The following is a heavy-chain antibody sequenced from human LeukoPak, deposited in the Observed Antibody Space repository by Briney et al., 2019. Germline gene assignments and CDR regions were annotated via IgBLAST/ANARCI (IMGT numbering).Heavy chain of an antibody. V-gene: IGHV1-18*01. J-gene: IGHJ6*03. CDR1: GGTFSSYA. Sequence: GSSVKVSCKASGGTFSSYAISWVRQAPGQGLEWMGWISAYNGNTNYAQKLQGRVTMTTDTSTSTAYMELRSLRSDDTAVYYCARIGYCSSTSCYPYYMDVWGKGTTVTVSS. D-gene: IGHD2-2*01. CDR2: ISAYNGNT. CDR3: ARIGYCSSTSCYPYYMDV.